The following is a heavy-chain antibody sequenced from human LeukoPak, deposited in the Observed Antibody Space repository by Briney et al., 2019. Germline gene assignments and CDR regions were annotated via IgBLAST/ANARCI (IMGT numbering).Heavy chain of an antibody. CDR1: GFTFSSYW. D-gene: IGHD5-12*01. Sequence: QPGGSLRLSCAASGFTFSSYWMHWVRHAPGKGLVWVSRINSDGSSTSYADSVKGRFTISRDNAKNTLYLQMISLRAEDTAVYYCASGRYGGYGMDVWGQGTTVTVSS. CDR2: INSDGSST. J-gene: IGHJ6*02. CDR3: ASGRYGGYGMDV. V-gene: IGHV3-74*01.